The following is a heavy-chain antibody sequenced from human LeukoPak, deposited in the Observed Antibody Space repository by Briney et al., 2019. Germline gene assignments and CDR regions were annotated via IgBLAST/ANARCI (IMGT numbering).Heavy chain of an antibody. CDR3: ATDRNSGKYYDY. Sequence: GGSLRLSCAASGFTFRNYAMSWVRQAPGKGLEWVAVIWYDGSNQYYVDSVKGRFTVSRDNAKNTLYLQMNSLRAEDTAVYYCATDRNSGKYYDYWGQGTLVTVSS. J-gene: IGHJ4*02. V-gene: IGHV3-33*08. CDR2: IWYDGSNQ. D-gene: IGHD1-26*01. CDR1: GFTFRNYA.